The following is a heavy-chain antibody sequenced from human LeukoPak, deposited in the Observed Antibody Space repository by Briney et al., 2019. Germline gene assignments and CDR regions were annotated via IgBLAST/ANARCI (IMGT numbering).Heavy chain of an antibody. V-gene: IGHV3-73*01. Sequence: PGGSLRLSCAASGFTFSGSAMHWVRQASGKGLEWVGRIRSKANSYATAYAASVKGRFTISRDDSKNTAYLQMNSLKTEDTAVYYCTRHDRDSRSLAQIDYWGQGTLVTVSS. CDR2: IRSKANSYAT. J-gene: IGHJ4*02. D-gene: IGHD6-6*01. CDR3: TRHDRDSRSLAQIDY. CDR1: GFTFSGSA.